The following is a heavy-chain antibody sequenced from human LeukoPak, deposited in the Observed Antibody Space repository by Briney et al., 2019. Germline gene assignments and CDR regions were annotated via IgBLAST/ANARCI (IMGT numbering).Heavy chain of an antibody. CDR1: GFTFSSYS. V-gene: IGHV3-21*01. D-gene: IGHD2-15*01. CDR3: ARDHCSGGSCCNTY. Sequence: GGPLRLSCGASGFTFSSYSMNWVRQAPGKGLEWISSISSSSYIYYADSVKGRFTISRDNAKNSLYLQMNSLRAEDTAVYYCARDHCSGGSCCNTYWGQGTLVTVSS. CDR2: ISSSSYI. J-gene: IGHJ4*02.